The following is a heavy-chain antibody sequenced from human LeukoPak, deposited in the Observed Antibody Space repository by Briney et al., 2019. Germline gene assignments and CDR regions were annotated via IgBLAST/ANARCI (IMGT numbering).Heavy chain of an antibody. D-gene: IGHD2-15*01. CDR3: CLGYCSGGSCYKGDY. CDR1: GLTFSTYT. Sequence: GGSLRLSCAASGLTFSTYTMNWVRQAPGKGLQWVSYISLSSSTMYYADSVKGRFTISRDNANNSLYLQMNSLRAEDTAVYYCCLGYCSGGSCYKGDYWGQGTLVTASS. V-gene: IGHV3-48*01. CDR2: ISLSSSTM. J-gene: IGHJ4*02.